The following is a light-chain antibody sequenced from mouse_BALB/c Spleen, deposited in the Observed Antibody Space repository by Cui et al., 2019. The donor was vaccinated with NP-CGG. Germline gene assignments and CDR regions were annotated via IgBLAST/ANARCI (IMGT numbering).Light chain of an antibody. J-gene: IGLJ1*01. CDR2: GTN. V-gene: IGLV1*01. Sequence: QAVVTQESALTTSPGETVTLTCRSSTGAVTTSNYANWVQEKPDHLFTGLIGGTNNRAPGARARFLGSLIGDKAALTITGAQTEDEAIYFCALWYSNHWVFGGGTKLTVL. CDR1: TGAVTTSNY. CDR3: ALWYSNHWV.